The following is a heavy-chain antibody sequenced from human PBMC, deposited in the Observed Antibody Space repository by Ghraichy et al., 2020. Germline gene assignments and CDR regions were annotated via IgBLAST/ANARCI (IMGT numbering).Heavy chain of an antibody. CDR2: ISSSSGTI. V-gene: IGHV3-48*02. J-gene: IGHJ2*01. CDR1: GFTFDDYT. D-gene: IGHD3-10*01. CDR3: ARELQYYYGSAWYFDL. Sequence: GGSLRLSCVASGFTFDDYTMNWLRQAPGKGLEWVSYISSSSGTIYSADSVKGRFTISRDNAKNSLYLQMNSLRDEDTAVYYCARELQYYYGSAWYFDLWGRGTLVTVSS.